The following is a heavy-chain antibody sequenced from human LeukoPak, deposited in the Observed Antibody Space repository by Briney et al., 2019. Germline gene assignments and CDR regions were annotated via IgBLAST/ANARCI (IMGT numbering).Heavy chain of an antibody. Sequence: PGGSLRLSCAASGFTFSSYSMNWVRQAPGKGLEWVAVISYDGSNKYYADSVKGRFTISRDNSKNTLYLQMNSLRAEDTAVYYCAKELTGAYYYYGMDVWGQGTTVTVSS. J-gene: IGHJ6*02. CDR1: GFTFSSYS. D-gene: IGHD1-20*01. CDR3: AKELTGAYYYYGMDV. V-gene: IGHV3-30*18. CDR2: ISYDGSNK.